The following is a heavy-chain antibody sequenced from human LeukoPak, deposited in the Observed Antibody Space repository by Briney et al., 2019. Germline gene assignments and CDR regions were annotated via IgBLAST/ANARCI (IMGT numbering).Heavy chain of an antibody. CDR2: INPNSGGT. Sequence: ASVKVTSQVTVYTFILSYRQSVGQAPGQGLEWMGRINPNSGGTNYAQKFQGRVTMTTDKSINTASMELTRLRSDDTAVYYCARGGSGFCDSPFDKWGQGTLVTVSS. D-gene: IGHD2-21*02. CDR3: ARGGSGFCDSPFDK. CDR1: VYTFILSY. J-gene: IGHJ4*02. V-gene: IGHV1-2*06.